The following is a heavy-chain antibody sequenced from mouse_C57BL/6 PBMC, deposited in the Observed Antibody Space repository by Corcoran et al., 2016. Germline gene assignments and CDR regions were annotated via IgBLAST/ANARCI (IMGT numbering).Heavy chain of an antibody. V-gene: IGHV3S1*01. D-gene: IGHD2-1*01. CDR3: ARVSSEDAFDI. Sequence: VQLQQWGAGLLKPSETLSLTCAVYGGSFSGYYWSWIRQPPGKGLEWIGEINHSGSTNYNPSLKSRVTISVDTSKNQFSLKLSSVTASDTAVYYCARVSSEDAFDIWGQGTMVTVSS. J-gene: IGHJ3*01. CDR2: INHSGST. CDR1: GGSFSGYY.